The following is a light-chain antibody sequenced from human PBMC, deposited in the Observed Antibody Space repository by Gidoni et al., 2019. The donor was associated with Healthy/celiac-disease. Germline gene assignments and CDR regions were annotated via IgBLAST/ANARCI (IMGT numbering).Light chain of an antibody. V-gene: IGLV2-11*01. Sequence: QSPLTQPRPVSGSPGHSVTISCTGTNSDVGGYNYVSWYQQHPGKAPNLMIYDVSKRPSGVPDRFSGSKSGNTASLTISGLQAEDEADYYCCSYAGSYTVVFGGGTKLTVL. CDR3: CSYAGSYTVV. CDR1: NSDVGGYNY. CDR2: DVS. J-gene: IGLJ2*01.